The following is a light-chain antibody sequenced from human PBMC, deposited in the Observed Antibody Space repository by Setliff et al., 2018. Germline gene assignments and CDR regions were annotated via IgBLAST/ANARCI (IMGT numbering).Light chain of an antibody. J-gene: IGLJ1*01. CDR1: SSDVGGYNY. Sequence: QSALTQPRSVSGSPGQSVTISCTGTSSDVGGYNYVSWYQQHPGKAPKLMIYDVDKRPSGVPDRFSGSKSGNTASLTISGLQAEDEADYYCCSYAGGSTDGFGTGTKVTVL. CDR3: CSYAGGSTDG. V-gene: IGLV2-11*01. CDR2: DVD.